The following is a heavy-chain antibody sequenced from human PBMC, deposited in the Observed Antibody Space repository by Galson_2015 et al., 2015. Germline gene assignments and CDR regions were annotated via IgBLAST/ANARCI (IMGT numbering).Heavy chain of an antibody. D-gene: IGHD7-27*01. V-gene: IGHV3-21*01. Sequence: SLRLSCAASGFTFSRYWMHWVRQAPGKGLEWVSSISSSSSNKYYADSVKGRFTISRDNAKNSLFLQMNSLRAEDTAVYYCARERPGEGFDYWGRGTQVTVSS. CDR1: GFTFSRYW. J-gene: IGHJ4*02. CDR2: ISSSSSNK. CDR3: ARERPGEGFDY.